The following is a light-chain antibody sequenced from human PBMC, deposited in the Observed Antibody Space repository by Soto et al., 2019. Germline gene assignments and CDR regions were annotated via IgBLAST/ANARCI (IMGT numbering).Light chain of an antibody. CDR3: SSYTSTRTLSV. J-gene: IGLJ1*01. CDR1: SRDVGNYNY. CDR2: EVS. Sequence: QSALTQPASVSGSPGQSITISCTGTSRDVGNYNYVSWYQQDPGKVPKLIIYEVSNRPSGVSSRFSGSKSDNTASLTISGLQAEDEADYYCSSYTSTRTLSVFGTGTKLTVL. V-gene: IGLV2-14*01.